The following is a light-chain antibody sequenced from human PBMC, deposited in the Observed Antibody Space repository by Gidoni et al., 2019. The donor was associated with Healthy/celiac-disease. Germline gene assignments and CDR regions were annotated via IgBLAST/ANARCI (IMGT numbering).Light chain of an antibody. J-gene: IGLJ2*01. CDR3: LSADSSGTYVV. Sequence: SYELTQPPSVSVSLGQMARITCSGEALPKKYAYWYQQKPGQFPVLVIYKDSERPSGIPERFFGSSSGTIVTLTISGVQAEDEADYYCLSADSSGTYVVFGGGTKLTVL. V-gene: IGLV3-16*01. CDR1: ALPKKY. CDR2: KDS.